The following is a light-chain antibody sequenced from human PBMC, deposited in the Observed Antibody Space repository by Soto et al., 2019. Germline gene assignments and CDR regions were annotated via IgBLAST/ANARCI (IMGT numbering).Light chain of an antibody. CDR3: MQALHAWT. CDR2: LGS. V-gene: IGKV2-28*01. CDR1: QSLLHSNGYNY. Sequence: DIVMTQSPLSLPVTPGEPASISCRSSQSLLHSNGYNYLDWYLQKPGQSPQLLIYLGSNRASGVPDRFSGSGSGTVFTLKISRVEAEDFGVYYCMQALHAWTFGQGTKVEIK. J-gene: IGKJ1*01.